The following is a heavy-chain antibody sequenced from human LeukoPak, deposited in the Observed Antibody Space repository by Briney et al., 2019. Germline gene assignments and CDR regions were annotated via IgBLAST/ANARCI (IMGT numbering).Heavy chain of an antibody. J-gene: IGHJ6*03. Sequence: PSETLSLTCTFSGGSISSYYWSWIRQPAGKGLEWIGRMHTSGSTNYNPSLKSRVTMSVDTSKNQFSLKLSSVTAADTAVYYCARHRYYYRSGSYYGAPYYMDVWGKGTTVTISS. CDR1: GGSISSYY. CDR3: ARHRYYYRSGSYYGAPYYMDV. V-gene: IGHV4-4*07. CDR2: MHTSGST. D-gene: IGHD3-10*01.